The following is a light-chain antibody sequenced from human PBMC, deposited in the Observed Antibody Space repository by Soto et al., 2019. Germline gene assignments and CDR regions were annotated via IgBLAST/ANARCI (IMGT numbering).Light chain of an antibody. CDR2: GAS. V-gene: IGKV1-39*01. J-gene: IGKJ2*01. CDR1: QSINIY. CDR3: QQSYRSPYT. Sequence: IQMTQSPSSLSASVGDRVTVTCRASQSINIYLNWYQQKPGKAPTLLIYGASSLQSGVPSRFSGGGSRTDFTRTISSLQPEDFATYYCQQSYRSPYTFGQGTKLEIK.